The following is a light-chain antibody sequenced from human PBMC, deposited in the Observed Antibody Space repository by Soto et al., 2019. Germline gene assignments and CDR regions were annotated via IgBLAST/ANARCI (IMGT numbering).Light chain of an antibody. CDR3: QQYNNWPPLT. Sequence: EIVMTQSPATLSVSPGERATLSCRASQSVSSNLAWYQQKPGQAPRPLIYGASTRATGIPARLSGSGSGTEFTLTISSLQSEDFAVYYCQQYNNWPPLTFGGGTKVEI. CDR2: GAS. V-gene: IGKV3-15*01. CDR1: QSVSSN. J-gene: IGKJ4*01.